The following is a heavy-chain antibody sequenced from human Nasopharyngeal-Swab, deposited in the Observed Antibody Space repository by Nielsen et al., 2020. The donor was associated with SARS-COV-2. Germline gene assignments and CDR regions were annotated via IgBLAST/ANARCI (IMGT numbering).Heavy chain of an antibody. CDR2: IKQDGSEK. V-gene: IGHV3-7*01. J-gene: IGHJ4*02. Sequence: GGSLRLSCAVSGFTFSSYWMTWVRQAPGKGLEWVANIKQDGSEKYYVDSVKGRFTVSRDNAKNSLYLQMNSLRAEDTAVYYCARDYYGSGIYLYYWGQGTLVTVSS. CDR3: ARDYYGSGIYLYY. CDR1: GFTFSSYW. D-gene: IGHD3-10*01.